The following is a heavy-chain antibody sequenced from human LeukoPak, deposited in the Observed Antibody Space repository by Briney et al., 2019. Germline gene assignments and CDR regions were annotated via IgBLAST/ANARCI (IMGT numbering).Heavy chain of an antibody. D-gene: IGHD3-3*01. V-gene: IGHV3-30-3*01. Sequence: PGGSLRLSCVASGFTFSSYAMHWVRQAPGKGLEWVAVISYDGSNKYYADSVKGRFTISRDNSKNTLYLQMNSLRAEDTAVYYCARAESGYYDFWSGYYSYYYYYGMDVWGQGTTVTVSS. J-gene: IGHJ6*02. CDR1: GFTFSSYA. CDR3: ARAESGYYDFWSGYYSYYYYYGMDV. CDR2: ISYDGSNK.